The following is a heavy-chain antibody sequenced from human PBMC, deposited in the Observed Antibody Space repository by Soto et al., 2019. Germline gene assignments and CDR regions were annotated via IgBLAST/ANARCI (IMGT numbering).Heavy chain of an antibody. V-gene: IGHV3-21*06. CDR1: GVTFARYS. Sequence: GGSLELSSASSGVTFARYSMNWVRQAPVKGLEWVSSISSTTNYIYYGDSMKGRFTISRDNAKNSLYLEMNSLRAEDTAVYYCARESEDLTSNFDYWGQGTLVTVSS. J-gene: IGHJ4*02. CDR3: ARESEDLTSNFDY. CDR2: ISSTTNYI.